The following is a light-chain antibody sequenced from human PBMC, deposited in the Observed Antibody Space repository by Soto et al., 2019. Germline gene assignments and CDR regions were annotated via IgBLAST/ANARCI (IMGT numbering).Light chain of an antibody. V-gene: IGKV3-15*01. CDR2: GAS. Sequence: EIVMTQSPATLSVSPGERATLSCRASQSVSSNLAWYQQKPGQAPRLLIYGASTRATGIPARFSGSGSGTEFTLTISSLQSEEFAVYYCQQRNTWPRNFGGGTKADIK. J-gene: IGKJ4*01. CDR3: QQRNTWPRN. CDR1: QSVSSN.